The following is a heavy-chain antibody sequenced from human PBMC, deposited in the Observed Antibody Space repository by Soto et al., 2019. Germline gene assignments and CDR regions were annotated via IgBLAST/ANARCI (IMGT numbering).Heavy chain of an antibody. CDR3: ARVAGISYYNHMDV. J-gene: IGHJ6*03. CDR1: GVSLKTYY. D-gene: IGHD1-20*01. CDR2: IFSSGSP. V-gene: IGHV4-59*01. Sequence: QVHLQESGPGLVRPSETLSLTCTVSGVSLKTYYWSWIRLPPGGGLEWIGYIFSSGSPNSNPSLGGRVTMSVETSNNQFSLKMSSVTAADTAVYYCARVAGISYYNHMDVWGKGTTVTVSS.